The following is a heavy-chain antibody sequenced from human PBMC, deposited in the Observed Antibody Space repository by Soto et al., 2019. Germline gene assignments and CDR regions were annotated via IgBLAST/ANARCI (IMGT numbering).Heavy chain of an antibody. CDR2: ISYDGSNK. CDR1: GFTFSSYA. J-gene: IGHJ6*02. D-gene: IGHD4-17*01. Sequence: GGSLRLSCAASGFTFSSYAMRWVRQAPGKGLEWVAVISYDGSNKYYADSVKGRFTISRDNSKNTLYLQMNSLRAEDTAVYYCARDLATPTTMVTLSYGMDVWGQGTTVTVSS. V-gene: IGHV3-30-3*01. CDR3: ARDLATPTTMVTLSYGMDV.